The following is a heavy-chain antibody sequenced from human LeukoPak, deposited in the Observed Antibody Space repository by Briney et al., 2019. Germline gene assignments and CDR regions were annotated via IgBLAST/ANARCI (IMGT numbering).Heavy chain of an antibody. CDR1: GFTFSNYW. CDR2: INRGGSER. Sequence: GGSLRLSCAASGFTFSNYWMTWVRQAPGKGLEWVANINRGGSERYYVDSVKGRFTISRDDAKSSLYLQMNSLRAEDTAVYYCARRNAMDVWGQGTTVIVFS. CDR3: ARRNAMDV. V-gene: IGHV3-7*03. J-gene: IGHJ6*02.